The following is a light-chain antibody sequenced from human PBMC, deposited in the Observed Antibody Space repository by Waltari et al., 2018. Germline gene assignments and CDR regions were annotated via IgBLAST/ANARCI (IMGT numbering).Light chain of an antibody. Sequence: DIQMTQSPSSLSASIGDRDTITCQASQDIINYLNWYQQTPGKAPKLLIYDASNLATGVPSRFSGGGSGTDFSLTITSLHPEDIATYFCQQYENLPYTFGQGTKLEIK. J-gene: IGKJ2*01. CDR3: QQYENLPYT. CDR1: QDIINY. V-gene: IGKV1-33*01. CDR2: DAS.